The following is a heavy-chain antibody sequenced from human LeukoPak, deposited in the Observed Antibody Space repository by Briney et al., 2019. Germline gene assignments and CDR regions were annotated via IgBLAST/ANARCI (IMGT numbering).Heavy chain of an antibody. D-gene: IGHD3-22*01. J-gene: IGHJ4*02. Sequence: QPGGSLRLSCAASGFTFSSYWMHWVRQAPGKGLVWVSRINGDGSSTTYADSVEGRFTISRDNAKNTLYLQINSLRAEDTAVYYCTRDRGGNYYDSSGIDYWGQGTLVTVSS. V-gene: IGHV3-74*01. CDR3: TRDRGGNYYDSSGIDY. CDR2: INGDGSST. CDR1: GFTFSSYW.